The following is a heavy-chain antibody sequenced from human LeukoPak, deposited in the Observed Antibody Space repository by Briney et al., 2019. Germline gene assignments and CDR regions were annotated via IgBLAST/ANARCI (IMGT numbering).Heavy chain of an antibody. CDR1: GGTFSSYA. Sequence: SVKVSCKASGGTFSSYAINWVRQAPGQGLEWMGGIIPIFGTANYAQKFQGRVTITADDSTSTAYMALSSLRSDDTAVYYCARDLVEEETSYYYYYYGMDVWGQGTTVTVSS. CDR2: IIPIFGTA. J-gene: IGHJ6*02. CDR3: ARDLVEEETSYYYYYYGMDV. V-gene: IGHV1-69*01.